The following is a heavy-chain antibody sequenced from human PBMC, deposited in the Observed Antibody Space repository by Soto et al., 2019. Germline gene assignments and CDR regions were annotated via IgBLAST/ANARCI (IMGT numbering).Heavy chain of an antibody. CDR1: GFTFRDYY. J-gene: IGHJ5*02. V-gene: IGHV3-11*01. CDR2: IHSSGSTI. Sequence: QVQLVESGGGLVKPGGSLRLSCAASGFTFRDYYMSWIRQAPGKGLEWVSFIHSSGSTIYYADSVKGRFTISRNNPKNSLYLQMNSLRAADTAVYYCARAVNWNEFDPWGQGTLVTVSS. D-gene: IGHD1-1*01. CDR3: ARAVNWNEFDP.